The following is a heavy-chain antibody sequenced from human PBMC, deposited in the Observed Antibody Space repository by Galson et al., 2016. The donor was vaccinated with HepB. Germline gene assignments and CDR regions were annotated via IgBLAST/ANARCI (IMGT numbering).Heavy chain of an antibody. Sequence: SLRLSCAASGFTFSTNWMHWVRQAPGKGLVWVSRINGDGTITDYADSVKGRFTISRDNAENTLYLQMSSLRVEDTAVYYCARERGGCAGAFIWFDPWGQGSLVTGSS. D-gene: IGHD3-16*01. CDR3: ARERGGCAGAFIWFDP. J-gene: IGHJ5*02. CDR2: INGDGTIT. CDR1: GFTFSTNW. V-gene: IGHV3-74*01.